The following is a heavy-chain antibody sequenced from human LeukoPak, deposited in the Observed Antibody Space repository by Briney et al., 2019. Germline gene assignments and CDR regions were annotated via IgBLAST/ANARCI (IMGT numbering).Heavy chain of an antibody. CDR3: ARGGYDYYAFDI. D-gene: IGHD5-12*01. CDR1: GGSFSDYL. J-gene: IGHJ3*02. Sequence: SETLSLTCAVYGGSFSDYLWGWIRQPPGKGLEWIGEINHSGRTYYNPSLKSRVTISVDTSKNQFSLNLSSVTAADTAVYYCARGGYDYYAFDIWGRGTMVTVSS. CDR2: INHSGRT. V-gene: IGHV4-34*01.